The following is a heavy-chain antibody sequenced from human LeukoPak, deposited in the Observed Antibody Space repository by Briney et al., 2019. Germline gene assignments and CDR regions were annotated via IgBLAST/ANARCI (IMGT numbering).Heavy chain of an antibody. D-gene: IGHD3-3*01. CDR1: GYSISSGYY. V-gene: IGHV4-38-2*02. CDR3: ARDWVPDFWSGYYTHDAFDI. J-gene: IGHJ3*02. CDR2: IYHSGST. Sequence: SETLSLTCTVSGYSISSGYYWGWIRQPPGKGLEWIGSIYHSGSTYYNPSLKSRVTISVDTSKNQFSLKLSSVTAADTAVYYCARDWVPDFWSGYYTHDAFDIWGQGTMVTVSS.